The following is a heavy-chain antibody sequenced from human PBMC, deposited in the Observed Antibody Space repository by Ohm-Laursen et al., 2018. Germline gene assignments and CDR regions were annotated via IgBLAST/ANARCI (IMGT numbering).Heavy chain of an antibody. V-gene: IGHV4-34*01. Sequence: SETLPLTCPVYGGSFSGYYWSWIRQPPGKGLEWIGEINHSGSTNYNPSLKSRVTISVDTSKNQFSLKLSSVTAADTAVYYCARNSTAPDYWGQGTLVTVSS. D-gene: IGHD5-18*01. CDR3: ARNSTAPDY. CDR2: INHSGST. CDR1: GGSFSGYY. J-gene: IGHJ4*02.